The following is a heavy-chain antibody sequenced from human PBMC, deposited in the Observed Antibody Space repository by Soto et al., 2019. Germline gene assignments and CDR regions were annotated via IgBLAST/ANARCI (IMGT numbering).Heavy chain of an antibody. Sequence: GGSLRLSCAASGFTFSSYAMHWVRQAPGKGLEWVAVISYDGSNKYYADSVKGRFTISRYNSKNTLYLQMNSLRAEDTAVYYCARGGEDDILTGIDYWGQGTLVTVSS. J-gene: IGHJ4*02. D-gene: IGHD3-9*01. CDR3: ARGGEDDILTGIDY. CDR2: ISYDGSNK. V-gene: IGHV3-30-3*01. CDR1: GFTFSSYA.